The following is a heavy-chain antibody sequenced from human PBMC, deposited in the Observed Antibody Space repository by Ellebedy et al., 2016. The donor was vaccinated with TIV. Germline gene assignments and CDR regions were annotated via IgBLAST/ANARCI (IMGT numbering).Heavy chain of an antibody. CDR1: GFTVSSNF. CDR2: IYGGGTI. D-gene: IGHD2-2*01. Sequence: PGGSLRLSCAASGFTVSSNFMTWVRQAPGKGLEWVSVIYGGGTIRYEDSVKGRFTNSRDNSKNTVDLQMNSLRAEDTDVYYRARPTVPATICGACGMDVWGQGTTVIVSS. J-gene: IGHJ6*02. CDR3: ARPTVPATICGACGMDV. V-gene: IGHV3-53*01.